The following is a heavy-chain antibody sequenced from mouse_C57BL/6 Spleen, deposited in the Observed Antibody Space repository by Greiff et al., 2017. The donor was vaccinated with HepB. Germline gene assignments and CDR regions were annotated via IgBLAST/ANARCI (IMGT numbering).Heavy chain of an antibody. J-gene: IGHJ1*03. CDR3: AVTTVVAHWYFDV. V-gene: IGHV14-3*01. CDR2: IDPANGNT. Sequence: LVESVAELVRPGASVKLSCTASGFNIKNTYMHWVKQRPEQGLEWIGRIDPANGNTKYAPKFQGKATITADTSSNTAYLQLSSLTSEDTAIYYCAVTTVVAHWYFDVWGTGTTVTVSS. CDR1: GFNIKNTY. D-gene: IGHD1-1*01.